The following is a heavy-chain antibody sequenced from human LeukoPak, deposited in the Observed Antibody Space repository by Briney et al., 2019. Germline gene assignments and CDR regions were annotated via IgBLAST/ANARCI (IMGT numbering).Heavy chain of an antibody. CDR2: IWFDGGNK. CDR3: TKEGM. V-gene: IGHV3-33*06. Sequence: PGRSLRLSCTASGFTFSSYGMHWVRQAPGKGLEWVAVIWFDGGNKFYADSVKGRFTISRDNSKNTLYLQMNSLRVEDTAVYYCTKEGMWGLGTMVTVSS. J-gene: IGHJ3*01. CDR1: GFTFSSYG.